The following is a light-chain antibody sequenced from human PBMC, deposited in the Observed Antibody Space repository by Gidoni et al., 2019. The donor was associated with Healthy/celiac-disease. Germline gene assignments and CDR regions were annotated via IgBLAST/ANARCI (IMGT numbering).Light chain of an antibody. CDR2: GAS. Sequence: EIVVTQSPGTLSMSPGERATLSCRASQSVSSSYLAWYQKKPGQATRLLIYGASSRATGIPDRFSGSGSGTDFTLTISRLEPEDFAVYYCQQYGSSPITFGQXTRLEIK. CDR3: QQYGSSPIT. CDR1: QSVSSSY. V-gene: IGKV3-20*01. J-gene: IGKJ5*01.